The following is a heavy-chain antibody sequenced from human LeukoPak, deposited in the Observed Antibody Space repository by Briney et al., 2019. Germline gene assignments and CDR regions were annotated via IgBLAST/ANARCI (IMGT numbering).Heavy chain of an antibody. V-gene: IGHV3-30*04. D-gene: IGHD4-17*01. CDR3: AGSYGDYVGWSYDY. CDR2: ISYDGSNK. CDR1: GFTFSSYA. J-gene: IGHJ4*02. Sequence: GRSLRLSCAASGFTFSSYAMHWVRQAPGKGLEWVAVISYDGSNKYYADSVKGRFTISRDNSKNTLYLQMNSLRAEDTAVYYCAGSYGDYVGWSYDYWGQGTLVTVSS.